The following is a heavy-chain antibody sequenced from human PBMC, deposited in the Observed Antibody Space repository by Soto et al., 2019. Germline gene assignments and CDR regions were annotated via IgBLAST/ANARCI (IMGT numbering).Heavy chain of an antibody. J-gene: IGHJ4*02. D-gene: IGHD3-3*01. Sequence: PGGSLRLSCAASGFTFSDYYMSWIRQAPGKGLEWVSYISSSGSTIYYADSVKGRFTISRDNAKNSLYLQMNSLRAEDTAVYYCARDGYYDFWSGYYKSGDYYLDYWGQGTLVTVSS. CDR3: ARDGYYDFWSGYYKSGDYYLDY. CDR1: GFTFSDYY. V-gene: IGHV3-11*01. CDR2: ISSSGSTI.